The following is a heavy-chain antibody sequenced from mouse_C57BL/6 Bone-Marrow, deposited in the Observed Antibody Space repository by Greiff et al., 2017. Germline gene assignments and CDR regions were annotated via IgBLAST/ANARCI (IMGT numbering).Heavy chain of an antibody. V-gene: IGHV1-22*01. Sequence: DVKLVESGPELVKPGASVKMSCKASGYTFTDYNMHWVKQSHGKSLEWIGYINPNSGGTSYNQKFKGKATLTVNKSSSTAYMELRSLTSEDSAVYYCARGYYKIYWGQGTTLTVSS. D-gene: IGHD2-12*01. CDR3: ARGYYKIY. CDR2: INPNSGGT. J-gene: IGHJ2*01. CDR1: GYTFTDYN.